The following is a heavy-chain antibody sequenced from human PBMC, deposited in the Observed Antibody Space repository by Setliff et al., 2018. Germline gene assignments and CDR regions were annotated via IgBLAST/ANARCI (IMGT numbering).Heavy chain of an antibody. Sequence: SETLSLTCSVSGASISSGDSYWSWIRQHPGKGLEWIGYICYSGSTYYNPSLKSPVTISVDTSKNQFSLKLSSVTAADTAVYYCARDPASPAAAGGWFDPWGQGTLVTVSS. CDR3: ARDPASPAAAGGWFDP. J-gene: IGHJ5*02. CDR1: GASISSGDSY. D-gene: IGHD6-13*01. V-gene: IGHV4-30-4*01. CDR2: ICYSGST.